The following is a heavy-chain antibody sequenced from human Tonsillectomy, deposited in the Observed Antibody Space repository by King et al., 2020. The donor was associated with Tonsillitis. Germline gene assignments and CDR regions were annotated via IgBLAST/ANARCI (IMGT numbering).Heavy chain of an antibody. V-gene: IGHV4-30-2*01. Sequence: LQLQESGSGLVKPSQTLSLTCAVSGGSISSGGYSWSWIRQPPGKGLEWIGYIYHSGSTYYNPSLKSRVTLSVDRSKNQFSLKLSSVTAADTAVYYCARVDYGDYAIDYWGQGTLVTVSS. D-gene: IGHD4-17*01. CDR3: ARVDYGDYAIDY. CDR1: GGSISSGGYS. J-gene: IGHJ4*02. CDR2: IYHSGST.